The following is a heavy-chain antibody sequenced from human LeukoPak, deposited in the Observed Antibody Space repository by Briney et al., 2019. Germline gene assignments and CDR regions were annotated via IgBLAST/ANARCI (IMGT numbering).Heavy chain of an antibody. CDR1: GFTFDDYA. CDR2: IRNDGNDK. CDR3: VRDFEWSFDT. V-gene: IGHV3-30*02. Sequence: PGGSLRLSCAASGFTFDDYAMHWVRQAPGKGLEWFSFIRNDGNDKYYADSVKGRFTISRDNSKNTLYLQMNSLRPEDTALYYCVRDFEWSFDTWDQGTLVTVSS. D-gene: IGHD3-3*01. J-gene: IGHJ4*02.